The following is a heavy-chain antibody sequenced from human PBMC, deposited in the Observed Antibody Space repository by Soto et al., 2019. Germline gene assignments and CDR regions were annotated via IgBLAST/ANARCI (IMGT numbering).Heavy chain of an antibody. CDR3: ARLGGYYQALDS. CDR2: IYYTGST. D-gene: IGHD3-22*01. V-gene: IGHV4-59*08. J-gene: IGHJ4*02. CDR1: GGSVTNYY. Sequence: SETLSLTCSVSGGSVTNYYWSWIRQPPGKGLEWIGYIYYTGSTNYNPSLKSRVTISVDTSKNHFSLNLSSVTAADTAVYYCARLGGYYQALDSWGQGTLVTVSS.